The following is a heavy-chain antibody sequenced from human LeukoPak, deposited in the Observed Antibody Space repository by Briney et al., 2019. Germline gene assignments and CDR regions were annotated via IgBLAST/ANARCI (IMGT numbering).Heavy chain of an antibody. V-gene: IGHV1-2*02. CDR2: IIPNSGGT. CDR1: GGTFSSYA. Sequence: ASVKVSCKASGGTFSSYAISWVRQAPGQGLEWMGGIIPNSGGTNYAQKFQGRVTMTRDTSISTAYMELSSLRSEDTAVYYCARDCGGDCYDHYWGQGTLVTVSS. J-gene: IGHJ4*02. D-gene: IGHD2-21*02. CDR3: ARDCGGDCYDHY.